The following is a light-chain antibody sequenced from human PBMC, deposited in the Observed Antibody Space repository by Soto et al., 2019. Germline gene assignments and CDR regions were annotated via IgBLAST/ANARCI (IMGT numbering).Light chain of an antibody. Sequence: QSALTQPASVSGSPGQSITISCTGTSSDVGAYTFVSWYQQHPDKVPKLMIFDVSRRPSGVSDRFSGSKSGNTASLTISGLQPEDEADYYCSSYTSSSTHVCGSGTKVTVL. CDR3: SSYTSSSTHV. CDR1: SSDVGAYTF. V-gene: IGLV2-14*03. J-gene: IGLJ1*01. CDR2: DVS.